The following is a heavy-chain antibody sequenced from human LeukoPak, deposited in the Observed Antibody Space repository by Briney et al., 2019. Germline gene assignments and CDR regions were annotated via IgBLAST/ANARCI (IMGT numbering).Heavy chain of an antibody. CDR2: IGAYNGNT. CDR3: ARDRGIAAAGPKYFQH. J-gene: IGHJ1*01. D-gene: IGHD6-13*01. CDR1: GYTFTSYG. Sequence: ASVKVSCKASGYTFTSYGISWVRQAPGQGLEWMGWIGAYNGNTNYAQKLQGRVTMTTDTSTSTAYMELRSLRSDDTAVYYCARDRGIAAAGPKYFQHWGQGTLVTVSS. V-gene: IGHV1-18*01.